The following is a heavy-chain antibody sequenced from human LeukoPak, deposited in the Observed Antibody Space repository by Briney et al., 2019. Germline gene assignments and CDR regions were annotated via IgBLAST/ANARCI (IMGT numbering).Heavy chain of an antibody. CDR2: ISAYNGNT. Sequence: ASVKVSCKASGYTFTSYGISWVRQAPGQGLEWMGWISAYNGNTNYAQKLQGRVTMTTDASTSTAYMELRSLRSDDTAVYYCAREMRRVSGSGSYFPPSYAFDIWGQGTMVTVSS. V-gene: IGHV1-18*01. J-gene: IGHJ3*02. CDR1: GYTFTSYG. D-gene: IGHD3-10*01. CDR3: AREMRRVSGSGSYFPPSYAFDI.